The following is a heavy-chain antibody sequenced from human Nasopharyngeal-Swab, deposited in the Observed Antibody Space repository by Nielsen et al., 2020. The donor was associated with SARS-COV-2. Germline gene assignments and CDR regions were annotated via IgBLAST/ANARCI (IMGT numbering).Heavy chain of an antibody. CDR3: VRSSSWYYFDY. V-gene: IGHV4-39*01. CDR2: IYYNGNT. J-gene: IGHJ4*02. CDR1: GDSIAYSTFY. Sequence: SETLSLTCTVSGDSIAYSTFYWGWIRQPPGKELEWIGNIYYNGNTYQNPSLKSRLTISVDKSKNQFSLQLSSVTAADTAVYYCVRSSSWYYFDYWAQGTQVTVSS. D-gene: IGHD6-13*01.